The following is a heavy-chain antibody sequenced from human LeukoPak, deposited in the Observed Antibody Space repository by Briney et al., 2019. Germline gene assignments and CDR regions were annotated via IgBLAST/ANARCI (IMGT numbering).Heavy chain of an antibody. Sequence: PSETLSLTCAVYGGSFSGYYWSWIRQPPGKGLEWIGEINHSGSTNYNPSLKSRVTISVDTSKNQFSLKLSSVTAADTAVYYCARQISYCSSTSCYDFDYWGQGTLVTVSS. CDR2: INHSGST. CDR3: ARQISYCSSTSCYDFDY. CDR1: GGSFSGYY. J-gene: IGHJ4*02. V-gene: IGHV4-34*01. D-gene: IGHD2-2*01.